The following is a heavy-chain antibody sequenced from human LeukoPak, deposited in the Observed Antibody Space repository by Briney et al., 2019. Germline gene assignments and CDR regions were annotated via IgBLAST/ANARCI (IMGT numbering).Heavy chain of an antibody. D-gene: IGHD5-24*01. J-gene: IGHJ5*02. CDR3: ARAPSLATKAADGFDP. CDR1: GGSISSGGYY. Sequence: SETLSLTCTVSGGSISSGGYYWSWIRQHPGKGLEWIGYIYYSGSTYYNPSLKSRLTISVNTSKDQFSLKLSSVTAADTAVYYCARAPSLATKAADGFDPWGQGTLVTVSS. CDR2: IYYSGST. V-gene: IGHV4-31*03.